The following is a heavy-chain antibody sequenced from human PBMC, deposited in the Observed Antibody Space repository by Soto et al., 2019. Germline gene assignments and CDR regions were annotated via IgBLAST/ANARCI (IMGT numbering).Heavy chain of an antibody. CDR2: IIPIFGTP. CDR3: VARRYCSGGTCPDYFDY. V-gene: IGHV1-69*13. Sequence: SVKVSCKASGGSFSNYAISWVRQAPGQGLEWMGGIIPIFGTPNYAQKLQGRVTITADESTITAYMELSSLRSEDTAVYYCVARRYCSGGTCPDYFDYWGQGTLVTVSS. D-gene: IGHD2-15*01. CDR1: GGSFSNYA. J-gene: IGHJ4*02.